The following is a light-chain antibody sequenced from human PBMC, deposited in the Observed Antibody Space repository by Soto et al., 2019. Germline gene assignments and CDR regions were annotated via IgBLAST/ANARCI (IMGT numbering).Light chain of an antibody. V-gene: IGKV3-11*01. CDR1: QSVSSY. Sequence: EIVLTQSPATLSLSPGERATLSCRASQSVSSYLAWYQQKPGQAPRLLIYDASNRATGIPARFSGSGYGTDFTLTIRIIEPEYFAVYHCQQRSIGPPMNFGQGTRRQTK. J-gene: IGKJ5*01. CDR3: QQRSIGPPMN. CDR2: DAS.